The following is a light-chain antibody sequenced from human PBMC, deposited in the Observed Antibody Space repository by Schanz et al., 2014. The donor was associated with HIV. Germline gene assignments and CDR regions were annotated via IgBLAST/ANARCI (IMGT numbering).Light chain of an antibody. V-gene: IGKV2-28*01. CDR2: FGS. CDR3: MQVLQSSQFT. J-gene: IGKJ3*01. Sequence: DIVMTQSPLSLPVTPGEPASISCESSQGLLYGNGYNYLDWYLQKPGKPPQLLIYFGSTRASGVPDRFSGSGSGTDFTLKISRVEAEDVGVYYCMQVLQSSQFTFGPGTKVDIK. CDR1: QGLLYGNGYNY.